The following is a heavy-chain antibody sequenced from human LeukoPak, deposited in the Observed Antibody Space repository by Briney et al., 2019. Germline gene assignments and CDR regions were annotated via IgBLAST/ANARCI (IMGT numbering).Heavy chain of an antibody. CDR3: ARYVVSGSGRFYFDY. CDR1: GGSISSSNYY. D-gene: IGHD3-10*01. CDR2: INYGGTT. Sequence: SETLSLTCTVSGGSISSSNYYWSWIRQPPGRELEWIASINYGGTTYYNPSLKGRVTISVDTSKNQFSLRLSSVTAADTAVYLCARYVVSGSGRFYFDYWGQGSLVTVSS. V-gene: IGHV4-39*01. J-gene: IGHJ4*02.